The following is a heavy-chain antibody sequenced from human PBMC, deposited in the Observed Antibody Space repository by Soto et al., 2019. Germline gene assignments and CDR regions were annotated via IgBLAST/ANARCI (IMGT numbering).Heavy chain of an antibody. J-gene: IGHJ4*02. CDR2: ISGSGGST. V-gene: IGHV3-23*01. CDR3: AKGEYHLLSPFDY. CDR1: GFTFSSYA. Sequence: GGSLRLSCAASGFTFSSYAMSWVRQAPGKGLEWVSAISGSGGSTYYADSVKGRFTISRDNSKNTLYLQMSSLRAEDTAVYYCAKGEYHLLSPFDYWGQGTLVTVSS. D-gene: IGHD2-2*01.